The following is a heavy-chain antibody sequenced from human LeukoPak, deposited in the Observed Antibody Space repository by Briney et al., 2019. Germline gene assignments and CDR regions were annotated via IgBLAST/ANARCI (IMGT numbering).Heavy chain of an antibody. D-gene: IGHD5-12*01. J-gene: IGHJ5*02. V-gene: IGHV1-2*02. CDR2: INLKSGVA. CDR1: GYTFTDYH. CDR3: AREGGPDTSGYDHYNWFDP. Sequence: GASVKVSCKASGYTFTDYHMHWVRQAPGQGFEWMGWINLKSGVATYAQKFQGRVTMTRDTSISSAYMELSRLRSDDTAVYYCAREGGPDTSGYDHYNWFDPWGQGTLVTVFS.